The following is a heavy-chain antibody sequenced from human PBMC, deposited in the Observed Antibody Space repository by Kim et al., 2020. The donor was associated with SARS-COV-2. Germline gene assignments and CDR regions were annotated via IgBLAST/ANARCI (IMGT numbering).Heavy chain of an antibody. Sequence: SETLSLTCTVSGGSISSGGYYWSWIRQHPGKGLEWIGYIYYSGSTYYNPSLKSRVTISVDTSKNQFSLKLSSVTAADTAVYYCARADTRVGATPDAFDIWGQGTMVTVSS. J-gene: IGHJ3*02. CDR2: IYYSGST. V-gene: IGHV4-31*03. CDR1: GGSISSGGYY. D-gene: IGHD1-26*01. CDR3: ARADTRVGATPDAFDI.